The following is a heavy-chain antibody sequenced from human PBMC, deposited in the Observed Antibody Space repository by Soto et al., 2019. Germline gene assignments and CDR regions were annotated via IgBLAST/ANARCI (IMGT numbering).Heavy chain of an antibody. CDR3: ARHVPHSDAFYI. Sequence: SETLSLTCTVSGGSISSSGYYWGWIRQPPGKGLEWIGSIYYSGSTYYNPSLKSRVTISVDTSKNQFSLKLSSVTAADTAVYYCARHVPHSDAFYIWGQGTMVTVSS. J-gene: IGHJ3*02. CDR2: IYYSGST. V-gene: IGHV4-39*01. CDR1: GGSISSSGYY.